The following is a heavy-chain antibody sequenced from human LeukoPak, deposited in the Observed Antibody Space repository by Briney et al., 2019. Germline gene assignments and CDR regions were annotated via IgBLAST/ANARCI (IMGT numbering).Heavy chain of an antibody. CDR3: ARGSYYDSSGYLVY. V-gene: IGHV1-18*01. D-gene: IGHD3-22*01. J-gene: IGHJ4*02. CDR2: IGAYNGNT. Sequence: ASVKVSCKASGYTFTSYGISWVRQAPGQGLEWMGWIGAYNGNTNYAQKLQGRVTMTTDTSTNTAYMDLRSLRSDDTAVYYCARGSYYDSSGYLVYWGQGTLVTVSS. CDR1: GYTFTSYG.